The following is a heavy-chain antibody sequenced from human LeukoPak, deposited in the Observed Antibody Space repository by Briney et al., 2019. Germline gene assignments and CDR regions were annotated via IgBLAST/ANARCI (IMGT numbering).Heavy chain of an antibody. CDR1: GFTFSSYS. D-gene: IGHD6-19*01. V-gene: IGHV3-21*01. CDR3: ARVGSSGWWDNWFDP. Sequence: GGSLRLSCAASGFTFSSYSMSWVRQAPGKGLEWVSSISSSSSYIYYADSVKGRFTISRDNAKNSLYLQMNSLRAEDTAVYYCARVGSSGWWDNWFDPWGQGTLVTVSS. CDR2: ISSSSSYI. J-gene: IGHJ5*02.